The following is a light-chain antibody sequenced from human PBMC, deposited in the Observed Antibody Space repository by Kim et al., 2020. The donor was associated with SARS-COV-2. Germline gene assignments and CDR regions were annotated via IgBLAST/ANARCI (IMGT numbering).Light chain of an antibody. J-gene: IGLJ2*01. CDR1: SLRSYY. CDR3: NSRDTNDIVL. V-gene: IGLV3-19*01. CDR2: GKN. Sequence: VALGQTVRLTCQGDSLRSYYATWYQQKPGQAPILLIYGKNNRPSGIPDRFSGSSSGNTASLTITGTQAGDEADYYCNSRDTNDIVLFGGGTQLTVL.